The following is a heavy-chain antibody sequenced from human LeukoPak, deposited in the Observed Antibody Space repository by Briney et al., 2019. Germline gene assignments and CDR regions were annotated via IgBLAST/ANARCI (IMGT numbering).Heavy chain of an antibody. CDR1: GFTFSSYE. CDR2: ISSSGSTI. Sequence: GGSLRLSCAASGFTFSSYEMNWVRQAPGKGLEWVSYISSSGSTIYYADSVKGRFTISRDNAKNSLYLQMNSLRAEDTAVYYCAMRETIAAANDAFDIWGQGTMVTVSS. J-gene: IGHJ3*02. CDR3: AMRETIAAANDAFDI. D-gene: IGHD6-13*01. V-gene: IGHV3-48*03.